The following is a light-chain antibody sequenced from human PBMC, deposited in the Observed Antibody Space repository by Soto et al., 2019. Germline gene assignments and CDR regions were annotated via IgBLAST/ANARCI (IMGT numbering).Light chain of an antibody. CDR3: QQTYSTPPT. Sequence: NQLTQFPSPLCGSVGARLTITCRPSQSTSTYLNGYQQKVGLASELLIFAASSLQSGVPSRFSGSGSGTDLTLTISSLQPEDFATYYFQQTYSTPPTFGQGTKV. J-gene: IGKJ1*01. CDR2: AAS. CDR1: QSTSTY. V-gene: IGKV1-39*01.